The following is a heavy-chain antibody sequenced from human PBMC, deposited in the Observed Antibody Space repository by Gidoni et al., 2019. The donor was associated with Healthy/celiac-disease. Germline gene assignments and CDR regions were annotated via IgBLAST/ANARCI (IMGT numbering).Heavy chain of an antibody. D-gene: IGHD2-15*01. V-gene: IGHV1-69*01. CDR2: INPIFGTA. Sequence: QVQLVQSGAEVKKPGSALKFSCNASGGTFSSYAISWVRPAPGQGLEWMRGINPIFGTANYAQEFQGRVTITADESTSTAYMELSSLRSEDTAVYYCASPPGGTRAFDIWGQGTMVTVSS. J-gene: IGHJ3*02. CDR3: ASPPGGTRAFDI. CDR1: GGTFSSYA.